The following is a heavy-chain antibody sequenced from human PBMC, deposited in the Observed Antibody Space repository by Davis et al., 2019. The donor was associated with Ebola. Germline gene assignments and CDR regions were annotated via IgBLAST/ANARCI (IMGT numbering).Heavy chain of an antibody. Sequence: PGGSLRLSCAASGFTLSDHYMDWVRQTPGMGLEWVARTRNKANSYTTAYAASVKDRFSISRDESNNLLYLQMNSLKTEDTAVYYCVRAGSSTWRDFDFWGQGTLVTVSS. CDR2: TRNKANSYTT. J-gene: IGHJ4*02. D-gene: IGHD6-13*01. CDR1: GFTLSDHY. V-gene: IGHV3-72*01. CDR3: VRAGSSTWRDFDF.